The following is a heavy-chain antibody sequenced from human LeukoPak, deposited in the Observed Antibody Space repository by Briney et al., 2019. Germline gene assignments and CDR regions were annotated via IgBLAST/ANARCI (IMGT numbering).Heavy chain of an antibody. CDR3: ARVRSYYGSVTGKSYYFDY. J-gene: IGHJ4*02. Sequence: KPSETLSLTCTVSGGSISGYYWSWVRQSPGKGLEWIGYIYVSGSTNYNPSLKSRVAILVDTSKNQFSLKLRSVTAADTAVYYCARVRSYYGSVTGKSYYFDYWGQGTLVTVSS. CDR1: GGSISGYY. D-gene: IGHD3-10*01. CDR2: IYVSGST. V-gene: IGHV4-59*01.